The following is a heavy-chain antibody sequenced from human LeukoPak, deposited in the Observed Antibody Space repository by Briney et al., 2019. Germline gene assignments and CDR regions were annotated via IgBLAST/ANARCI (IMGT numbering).Heavy chain of an antibody. CDR2: IGTAGDT. CDR1: GFTFSSYD. V-gene: IGHV3-13*01. Sequence: GGSLRLSCAASGFTFSSYDMHWVRQATGEGLEWVSGIGTAGDTYYPGSVKGRFTISRENAKNSLYLQMNSLRAGDTAVYYCARGSFGAFDIWGQGTTVTVSS. CDR3: ARGSFGAFDI. D-gene: IGHD3-9*01. J-gene: IGHJ3*02.